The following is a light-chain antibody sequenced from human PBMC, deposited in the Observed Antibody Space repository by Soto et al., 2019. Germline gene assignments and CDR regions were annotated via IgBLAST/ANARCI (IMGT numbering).Light chain of an antibody. CDR3: QQYNSIPLT. CDR2: DAS. CDR1: QSISSW. Sequence: DIQMTESPSTLSASVGDRVTITCRASQSISSWLAWYQQKPGKAPKLLIYDASSLESGVPSRFSGSGSGTEFTLTISSLQAEDVAVYYCQQYNSIPLTFGGGTKVDIK. V-gene: IGKV1-5*01. J-gene: IGKJ4*01.